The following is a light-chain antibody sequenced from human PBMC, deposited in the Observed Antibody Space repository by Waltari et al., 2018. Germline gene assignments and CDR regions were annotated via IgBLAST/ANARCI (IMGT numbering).Light chain of an antibody. CDR2: DAS. CDR1: QSISSY. CDR3: QQRSNWPT. J-gene: IGKJ4*01. V-gene: IGKV3-11*01. Sequence: EIVLTQSPATLSLSPGQRATLSCRASQSISSYLAWYQQKRGQAPRLIIDDASNRATGIPARFSGSGSGTDFTLTISSLEPEDFAVYYCQQRSNWPTFGGGTKVEIK.